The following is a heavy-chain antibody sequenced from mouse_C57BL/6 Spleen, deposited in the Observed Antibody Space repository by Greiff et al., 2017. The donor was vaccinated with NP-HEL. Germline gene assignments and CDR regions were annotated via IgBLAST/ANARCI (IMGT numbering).Heavy chain of an antibody. Sequence: QVQLQQSGAELVKPGASVKLSCKASGYTFTEYTIHWVKQRSGQGLEWIGWFYPGSGSIKYNEKFKDKATLTADKSSSTVYMELSRLTSEDSAVYFCARHEDHYDYDEGGVYAMDYWGQGTSVTVSS. J-gene: IGHJ4*01. V-gene: IGHV1-62-2*01. CDR3: ARHEDHYDYDEGGVYAMDY. CDR1: GYTFTEYT. CDR2: FYPGSGSI. D-gene: IGHD2-4*01.